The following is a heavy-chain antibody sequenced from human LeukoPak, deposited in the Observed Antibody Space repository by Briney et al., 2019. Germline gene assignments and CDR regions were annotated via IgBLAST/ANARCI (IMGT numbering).Heavy chain of an antibody. V-gene: IGHV4-38-2*02. CDR3: AREKRDSGSRYFDL. Sequence: SETLSLTCTVSGYFISSGYYWGWIRQPPGKGLQWIGSIHHSGSTNYNPSLKSRVTISVDTSKNQFSLKLSSVTAADTAVYYCAREKRDSGSRYFDLWGRGTLVTVSS. CDR2: IHHSGST. J-gene: IGHJ2*01. CDR1: GYFISSGYY. D-gene: IGHD3-22*01.